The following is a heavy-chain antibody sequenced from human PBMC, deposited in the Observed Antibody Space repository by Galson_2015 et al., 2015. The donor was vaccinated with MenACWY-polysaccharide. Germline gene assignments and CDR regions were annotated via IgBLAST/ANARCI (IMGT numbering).Heavy chain of an antibody. D-gene: IGHD2/OR15-2a*01. J-gene: IGHJ6*02. Sequence: LRLSCAASGFTFSSYAMTWVRQAPGKGLEWVSSITDGAYSTYYADSVKGRFTVSRDNSKNTLYLQMNSLRAEDTAVYYCAKNSTRSYAFDYYGMDAWGQGTTVTVSS. CDR1: GFTFSSYA. CDR3: AKNSTRSYAFDYYGMDA. CDR2: ITDGAYST. V-gene: IGHV3-23*01.